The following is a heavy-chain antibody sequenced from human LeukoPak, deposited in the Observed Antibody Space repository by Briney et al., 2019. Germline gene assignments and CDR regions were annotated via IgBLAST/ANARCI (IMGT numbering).Heavy chain of an antibody. CDR3: AVGIPASYYYYGMDV. Sequence: PSETLSLTCTVSGGSISSGGYYWNWIRQHPGKGLEWIGYIYYSGSTYYNPSLKSRVTISVDTSRTQFSLKLSSVTAADTAVYYCAVGIPASYYYYGMDVWGQGTTVTVSS. V-gene: IGHV4-31*03. J-gene: IGHJ6*02. D-gene: IGHD2-2*01. CDR2: IYYSGST. CDR1: GGSISSGGYY.